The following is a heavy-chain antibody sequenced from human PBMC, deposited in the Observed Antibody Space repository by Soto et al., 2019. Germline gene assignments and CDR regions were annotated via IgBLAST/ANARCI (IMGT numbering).Heavy chain of an antibody. CDR2: IGTAGDP. J-gene: IGHJ6*02. Sequence: EVQLVESGGGLVQPGGSLRLSCAASGFTFSSYDMHWVRQATGKGLEWVSAIGTAGDPYYPGSVKGRFTISRENAKNSLYLQMNSLRAGDTAVYYCARAWSSGWADYYYGMDVWGQGTTVTVSS. D-gene: IGHD6-19*01. CDR1: GFTFSSYD. CDR3: ARAWSSGWADYYYGMDV. V-gene: IGHV3-13*05.